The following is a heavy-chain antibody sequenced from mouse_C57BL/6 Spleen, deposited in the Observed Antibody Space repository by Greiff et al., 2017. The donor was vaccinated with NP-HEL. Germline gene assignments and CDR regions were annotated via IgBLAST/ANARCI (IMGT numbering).Heavy chain of an antibody. V-gene: IGHV1-7*01. CDR1: GYTFTSYW. CDR3: ARFATGDWFAY. Sequence: VQRVESGAELAKPGASVKLSCKASGYTFTSYWMHWVKQRPGQGLEWIGYINPSSGYTKYNQKFKDKATLTADKSSSTAYMQLSSLTYEDSAVYYCARFATGDWFAYWGQGTLVTVSA. J-gene: IGHJ3*01. CDR2: INPSSGYT.